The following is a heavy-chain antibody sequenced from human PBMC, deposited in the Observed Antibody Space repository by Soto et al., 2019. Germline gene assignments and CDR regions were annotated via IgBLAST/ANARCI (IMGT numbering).Heavy chain of an antibody. V-gene: IGHV4-4*02. Sequence: QVQLQESGPGLVKPSGTLSLTCAVSGGSISSSNWWSWVRQPPGKGLEWIGEIYHSGSTNCNPSLKSRVTISVDKSKNQFSLKLSSVTAADTAVYYCARRKRDYDSSGYYYYFDYWGQGTLVTVSS. CDR3: ARRKRDYDSSGYYYYFDY. J-gene: IGHJ4*02. CDR2: IYHSGST. CDR1: GGSISSSNW. D-gene: IGHD3-22*01.